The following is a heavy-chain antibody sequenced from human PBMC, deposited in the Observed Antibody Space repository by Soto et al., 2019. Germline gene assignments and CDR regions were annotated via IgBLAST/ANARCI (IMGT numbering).Heavy chain of an antibody. CDR3: AKGAGGSGSYPFDY. V-gene: IGHV3-9*01. J-gene: IGHJ4*02. Sequence: GGSLRLSCAASGFTFDDYAMHWVRQAPGKGLEWVSGISWNSGSIGYADSVKGRFTISRDNAKNSLYLQMNSLRAEDTALYYCAKGAGGSGSYPFDYWGQGTLVTVSS. CDR2: ISWNSGSI. D-gene: IGHD3-10*01. CDR1: GFTFDDYA.